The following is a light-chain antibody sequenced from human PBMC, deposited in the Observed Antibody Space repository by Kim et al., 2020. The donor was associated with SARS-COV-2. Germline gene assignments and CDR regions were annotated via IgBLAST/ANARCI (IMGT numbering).Light chain of an antibody. CDR1: SSNIGANFD. CDR3: QSSDSSLSDSHVV. Sequence: QSVLTQPPSVSGALGQRVTISCTGSSSNIGANFDIHWYQQLPGTTPKLLIYGNTNRPSGVPDRFSGSKSGTSASLAITGLQAEDEADYYCQSSDSSLSDSHVVFGGGTQVTVL. V-gene: IGLV1-40*01. J-gene: IGLJ2*01. CDR2: GNT.